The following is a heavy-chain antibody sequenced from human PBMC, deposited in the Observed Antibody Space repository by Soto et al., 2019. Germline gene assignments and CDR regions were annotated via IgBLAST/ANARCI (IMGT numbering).Heavy chain of an antibody. CDR3: ARDQQSTLYYDYGMDV. Sequence: GGSLRLSCAASGFPFSIYAMHLVRQSPGKGLEWVAVISYDGGNKYYADSVKGRFTLSRDSSENTLYLQMNSLRAEDTAVYYCARDQQSTLYYDYGMDVWGQGTTVTVSS. CDR1: GFPFSIYA. V-gene: IGHV3-30-3*01. D-gene: IGHD6-13*01. J-gene: IGHJ6*02. CDR2: ISYDGGNK.